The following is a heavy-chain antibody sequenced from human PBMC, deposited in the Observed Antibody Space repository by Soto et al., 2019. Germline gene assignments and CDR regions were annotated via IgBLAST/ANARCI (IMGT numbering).Heavy chain of an antibody. Sequence: GGSLSLSCAASGFTLSSYVMHWVRQAPGKGLEWVARISYAGNDNYYADSVKGRFTISRDNSKKTLYLQMTSLRADGTAVYYCAKKAGLVSLYPPEFDPRGQGTLVTVSS. J-gene: IGHJ5*02. D-gene: IGHD2-8*01. V-gene: IGHV3-30-3*01. CDR1: GFTLSSYV. CDR2: ISYAGNDN. CDR3: AKKAGLVSLYPPEFDP.